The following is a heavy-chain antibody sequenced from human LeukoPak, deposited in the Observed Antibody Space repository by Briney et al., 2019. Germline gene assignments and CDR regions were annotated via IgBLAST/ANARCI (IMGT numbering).Heavy chain of an antibody. J-gene: IGHJ4*02. CDR2: IYYSGST. D-gene: IGHD4-17*01. CDR3: ARSGDYGDYLDY. CDR1: GGSISGSSYY. V-gene: IGHV4-39*01. Sequence: SETLSLTCTVSGGSISGSSYYWGWIRQPPGKGLEWIGSIYYSGSTYYNPSLKSRVTISVDTSKNQFSLKLSSVTAADTAVYYCARSGDYGDYLDYWGQGTLVTVSS.